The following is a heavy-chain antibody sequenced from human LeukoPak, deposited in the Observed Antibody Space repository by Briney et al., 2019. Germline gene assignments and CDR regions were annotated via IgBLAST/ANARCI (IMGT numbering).Heavy chain of an antibody. V-gene: IGHV1-2*02. CDR3: ARTNDYSNYGFDY. D-gene: IGHD4-11*01. CDR2: INPNSGGT. Sequence: ASVEVSCKASGYTFTGYYMHWVRQAPGQGLEWMGWINPNSGGTNYAQKFQGRVTMTRDTSISTAYMELSRLRSDDTAVYYCARTNDYSNYGFDYWGQGTLVTVSS. CDR1: GYTFTGYY. J-gene: IGHJ4*02.